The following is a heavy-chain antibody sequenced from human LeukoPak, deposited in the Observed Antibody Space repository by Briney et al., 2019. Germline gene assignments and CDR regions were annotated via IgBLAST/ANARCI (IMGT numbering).Heavy chain of an antibody. CDR3: ATYTHWVAGDV. J-gene: IGHJ6*02. CDR1: GFTFSDSW. Sequence: PGGSLRLSCAASGFTFSDSWMSWVRQAPGKGLEWVANMNQDGSAKDYVDSVKGRFTISRDNARNSLHLQMSSLRAEDTAVYYCATYTHWVAGDVWGQGTTVTVSS. V-gene: IGHV3-7*01. CDR2: MNQDGSAK. D-gene: IGHD3-16*01.